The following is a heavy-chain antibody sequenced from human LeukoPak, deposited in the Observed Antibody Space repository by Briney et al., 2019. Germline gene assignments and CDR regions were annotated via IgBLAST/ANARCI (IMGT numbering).Heavy chain of an antibody. CDR3: ARENNDAFDI. CDR2: TYCRSKWYN. Sequence: SQTLSLICAVSGDSVSSNSGVWNWIKQSPSRVLGWLGRTYCRSKWYNDYAVPVKSRITIQPDTSKNQLSLQLNSVTPEDTADYYCARENNDAFDIWGQGTTVTVSS. D-gene: IGHD1/OR15-1a*01. CDR1: GDSVSSNSGV. V-gene: IGHV6-1*01. J-gene: IGHJ3*02.